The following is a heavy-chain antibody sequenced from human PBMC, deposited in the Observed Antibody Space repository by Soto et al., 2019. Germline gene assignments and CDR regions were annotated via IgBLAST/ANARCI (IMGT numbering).Heavy chain of an antibody. D-gene: IGHD3-16*01. CDR2: IYFNGNT. CDR1: AASFSKYY. CDR3: ASVTFGGVVLAH. V-gene: IGHV4-59*01. Sequence: SETLSLTCTVSAASFSKYYWSWIRQPPGKGLEWIGYIYFNGNTNYNPSLKRRVTISIDTSKKQISLNLTSVTDADTAVYYCASVTFGGVVLAHWGQGTLVT. J-gene: IGHJ4*02.